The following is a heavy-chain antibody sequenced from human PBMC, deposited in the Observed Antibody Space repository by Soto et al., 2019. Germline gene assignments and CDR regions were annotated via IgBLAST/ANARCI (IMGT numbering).Heavy chain of an antibody. D-gene: IGHD5-18*01. CDR1: GFTFSGSA. CDR3: TRLEYSYGYDDAFDI. CDR2: IRSKANSYAT. J-gene: IGHJ3*02. V-gene: IGHV3-73*01. Sequence: GESLKISCAASGFTFSGSAMHWVRQASGKGLEWVGRIRSKANSYATAYAASVKGRFTISRDDSKNTAYLQMNSLKTEDTAVYYCTRLEYSYGYDDAFDIWGQGTMVTVSS.